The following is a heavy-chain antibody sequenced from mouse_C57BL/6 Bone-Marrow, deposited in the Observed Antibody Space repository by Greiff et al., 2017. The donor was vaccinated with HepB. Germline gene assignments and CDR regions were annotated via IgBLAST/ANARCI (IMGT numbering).Heavy chain of an antibody. V-gene: IGHV1-5*01. CDR2: IYPGNSDT. CDR3: TRSPYCAMDY. CDR1: GYTFTSYW. Sequence: VQLQQSGTVLARPGASVKMSCKTSGYTFTSYWMHWVKQRPGQGLEWIGAIYPGNSDTSYNQKFKGKAKLTAVTSASTAYMELSSLPNEDSAVYYRTRSPYCAMDYWGQGTSVTVSS. J-gene: IGHJ4*01.